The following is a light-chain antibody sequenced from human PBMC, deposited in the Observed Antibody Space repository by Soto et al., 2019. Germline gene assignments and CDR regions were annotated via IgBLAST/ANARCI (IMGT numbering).Light chain of an antibody. V-gene: IGKV3-20*01. J-gene: IGKJ4*01. CDR2: GAS. CDR1: QSVSSSS. Sequence: EIVLTQSPATLSLSPGERATLSCRASQSVSSSSLAWYQQRPGQAPRLLIFGASRRATGIPDRFSGSGSGTDFNLIISRLEPEDFAVYYCQQYYTSPLTFGGGTKVEIK. CDR3: QQYYTSPLT.